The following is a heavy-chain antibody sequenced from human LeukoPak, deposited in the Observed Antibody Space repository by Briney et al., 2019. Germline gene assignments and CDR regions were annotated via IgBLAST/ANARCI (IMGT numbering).Heavy chain of an antibody. CDR1: GFTFSSYE. D-gene: IGHD4-17*01. CDR2: ISSSGSTI. V-gene: IGHV3-48*03. Sequence: GGSLRLFCAASGFTFSSYEMNWVRQAPGKGLEWVSYISSSGSTIYYADSVKGRFTISRDNAKNSLYLQMNSLRAEDTAVYYCARDHSGDYSLDYWGQGTLVTVSS. CDR3: ARDHSGDYSLDY. J-gene: IGHJ4*02.